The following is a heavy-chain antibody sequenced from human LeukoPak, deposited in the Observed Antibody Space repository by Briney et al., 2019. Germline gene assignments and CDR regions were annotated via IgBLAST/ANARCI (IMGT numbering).Heavy chain of an antibody. CDR1: GYSINDGYY. V-gene: IGHV4-38-2*01. CDR2: VYHSGTT. Sequence: SETLSLTCAVSGYSINDGYYWGWIRQPPGKGLEWIGSVYHSGTTYYNPSLQSRVGISADMSRNQFSLRLSSVTAADTAVYYCYICSSTSCYRYWGQGTLVTVSS. D-gene: IGHD2-2*01. J-gene: IGHJ4*02. CDR3: YICSSTSCYRY.